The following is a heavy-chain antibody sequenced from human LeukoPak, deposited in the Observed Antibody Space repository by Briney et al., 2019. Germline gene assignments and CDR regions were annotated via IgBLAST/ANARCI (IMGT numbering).Heavy chain of an antibody. CDR2: TYYSGST. J-gene: IGHJ4*02. CDR1: GGSISSYY. V-gene: IGHV4-59*01. CDR3: ARVGDFWSGTTFDY. Sequence: PSETLSLTCTVSGGSISSYYWSWIRQPPGKGLEWIGYTYYSGSTNYNPSLKSRVTISVDTSKNQFSLKLSSVTAADTAVYYCARVGDFWSGTTFDYWGQGTLVTVSS. D-gene: IGHD3-3*01.